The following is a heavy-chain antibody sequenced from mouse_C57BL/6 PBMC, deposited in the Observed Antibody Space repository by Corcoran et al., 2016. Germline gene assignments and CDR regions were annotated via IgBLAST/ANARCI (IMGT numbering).Heavy chain of an antibody. CDR2: INPNNGGT. Sequence: EVQLQQSGPELVKPGASVKIPCKASGYTFTDYNMDWVKQSHGKSLEWIGDINPNNGGTIYNQKFKGKATLTVDKSSSTAYMELRSLTSEDTAVYYCARLDDYGGLWYFDVWGTGTTVTVSS. J-gene: IGHJ1*03. D-gene: IGHD2-4*01. CDR1: GYTFTDYN. CDR3: ARLDDYGGLWYFDV. V-gene: IGHV1-18*01.